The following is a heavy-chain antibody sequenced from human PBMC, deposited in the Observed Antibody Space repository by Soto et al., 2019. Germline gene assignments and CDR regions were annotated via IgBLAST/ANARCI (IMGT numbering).Heavy chain of an antibody. Sequence: GGSLRLSCAASGFTFSSYGMHWVRQAPGKGLEWVAVIWYDGSNKYYADSVKGRFTISRDNSKNTLYLQMNSLRAEDTAVYYCARDPREPHYYDSMGDYWGQGTLVTVSS. CDR3: ARDPREPHYYDSMGDY. V-gene: IGHV3-33*01. CDR2: IWYDGSNK. J-gene: IGHJ4*02. D-gene: IGHD3-22*01. CDR1: GFTFSSYG.